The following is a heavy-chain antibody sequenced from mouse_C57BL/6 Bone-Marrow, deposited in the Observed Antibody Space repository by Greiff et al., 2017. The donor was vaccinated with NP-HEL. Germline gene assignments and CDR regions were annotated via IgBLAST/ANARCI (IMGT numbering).Heavy chain of an antibody. CDR1: GYTFTSYW. V-gene: IGHV1-69*01. D-gene: IGHD2-4*01. J-gene: IGHJ1*03. CDR3: ARSDYDYDDWYFDV. CDR2: IDPSDSYT. Sequence: QVQLQQPGAELVMPGASVKLSCKASGYTFTSYWMHWVKQRPGQGLEWIGEIDPSDSYTNYNQKFKGKSTLTVDKSSSTAYMQLISLTSEDSAVYYCARSDYDYDDWYFDVWGTGTTVTVSS.